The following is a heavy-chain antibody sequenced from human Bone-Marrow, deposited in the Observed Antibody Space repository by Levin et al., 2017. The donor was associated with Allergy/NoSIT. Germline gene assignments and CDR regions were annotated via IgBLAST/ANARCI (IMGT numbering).Heavy chain of an antibody. CDR1: GFTFYNYP. D-gene: IGHD3-10*01. CDR2: ISPAGTNE. CDR3: AKPGGACLEY. J-gene: IGHJ4*02. Sequence: GGSLRLSCATSGFTFYNYPMHWVRQAPGKGLEWVAIISPAGTNEHNADSVKGRFTISRDNSKNTLYLQRDSLRSDDTAVYYCAKPGGACLEYWGQGTLVTVSS. V-gene: IGHV3-30*18.